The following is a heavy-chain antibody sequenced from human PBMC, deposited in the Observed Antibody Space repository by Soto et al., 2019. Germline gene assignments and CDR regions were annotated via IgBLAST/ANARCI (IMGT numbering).Heavy chain of an antibody. J-gene: IGHJ4*02. Sequence: GGSLRLSCAASGFTFSSYAMSWVRQAPGKGLEWVSAISGSGGNTYYADSVKGRFTISRDNSKNTLYLQMNSLRAEDTAVYYCAKAPSIVLLGPHAFGGQGSLVTVSS. CDR1: GFTFSSYA. CDR3: AKAPSIVLLGPHAF. V-gene: IGHV3-23*01. D-gene: IGHD3-22*01. CDR2: ISGSGGNT.